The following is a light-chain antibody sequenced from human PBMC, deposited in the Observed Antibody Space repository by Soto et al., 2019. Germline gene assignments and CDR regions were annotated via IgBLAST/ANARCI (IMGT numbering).Light chain of an antibody. Sequence: EIVLTQSPGTLSLSPGERATLSCRASQSVSSSYLAWYQQKPGQAPRLLIYGASSRATGIPDRFSGSGCGTDFTLTISRLEPEDVAVYYCQQYGSSLYTFGQGTKLEIK. CDR1: QSVSSSY. J-gene: IGKJ2*01. V-gene: IGKV3-20*01. CDR2: GAS. CDR3: QQYGSSLYT.